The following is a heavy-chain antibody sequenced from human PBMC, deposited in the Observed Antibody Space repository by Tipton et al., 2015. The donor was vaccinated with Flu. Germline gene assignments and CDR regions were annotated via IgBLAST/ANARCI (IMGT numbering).Heavy chain of an antibody. CDR1: GFTFSNFG. V-gene: IGHV3-23*01. Sequence: GSLRLSCAASGFTFSNFGMNWVRQAPGKGLEWVSGISGSSSRKVYADSVKGRFTISRDNFKDTLYLQMNSLRGEDTAVYYCAKESLAVGWFDSWGQGTLVTVSS. CDR2: ISGSSSRK. J-gene: IGHJ5*01. CDR3: AKESLAVGWFDS. D-gene: IGHD6-19*01.